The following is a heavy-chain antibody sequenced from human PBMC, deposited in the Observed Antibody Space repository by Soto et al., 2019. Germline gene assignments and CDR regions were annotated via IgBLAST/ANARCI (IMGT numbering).Heavy chain of an antibody. CDR2: ISAYNGNT. J-gene: IGHJ5*02. Sequence: ASVKVSCKASGYTVTSYGISWVRQAPGQGLEWMGWISAYNGNTNYAQKLQGRGTMTTDTSTSTAYMELRSLRSDDTAVYYCARAASTWNYRFDPWGQGTLVTVSS. V-gene: IGHV1-18*01. CDR1: GYTVTSYG. D-gene: IGHD1-7*01. CDR3: ARAASTWNYRFDP.